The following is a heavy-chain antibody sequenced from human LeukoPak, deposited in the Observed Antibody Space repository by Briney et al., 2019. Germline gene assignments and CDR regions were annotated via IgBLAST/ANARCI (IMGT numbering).Heavy chain of an antibody. CDR2: INHSGST. V-gene: IGHV4-34*01. Sequence: SETLSLTCAVYGGSFSGYYWSWIRQPPGKGLEWIGEINHSGSTNYNPSLKSRVTISVDTSKNQFSLKLSSVTAADTAVYYCARRPTGYCSGGSCYPRALDIWGQGTMVTVSS. CDR1: GGSFSGYY. CDR3: ARRPTGYCSGGSCYPRALDI. D-gene: IGHD2-15*01. J-gene: IGHJ3*02.